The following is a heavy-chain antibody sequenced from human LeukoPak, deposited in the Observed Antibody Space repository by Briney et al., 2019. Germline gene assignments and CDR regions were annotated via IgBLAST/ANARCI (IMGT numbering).Heavy chain of an antibody. V-gene: IGHV1-69*04. D-gene: IGHD3-22*01. CDR1: GGTFSSYA. J-gene: IGHJ6*02. Sequence: ASVKVSCKASGGTFSSYAIGWVRQAPGQGLEWMGRTIPILGIANYAQKFQGRVTITADKSTSTAYMELSSLRSEDTAVYYCARGGTMIDDGMDVWGQGTTVTVSS. CDR2: TIPILGIA. CDR3: ARGGTMIDDGMDV.